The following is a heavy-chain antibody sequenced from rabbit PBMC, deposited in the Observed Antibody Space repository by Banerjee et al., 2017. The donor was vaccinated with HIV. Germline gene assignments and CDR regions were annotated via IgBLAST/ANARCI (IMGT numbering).Heavy chain of an antibody. CDR2: IDAAVIEDT. Sequence: QEQLKESGGDLVKPEGSLTLTCTASGFSFSSSYYMCWVRQAPGKGLEWIACIDAAVIEDTYYATWAKGRFTISKPSSTTVTLQMTSLTAADTATYFCARDLPISDGYSFDLWGQGTLVTVS. D-gene: IGHD6-1*01. CDR3: ARDLPISDGYSFDL. J-gene: IGHJ4*01. V-gene: IGHV1S45*01. CDR1: GFSFSSSYY.